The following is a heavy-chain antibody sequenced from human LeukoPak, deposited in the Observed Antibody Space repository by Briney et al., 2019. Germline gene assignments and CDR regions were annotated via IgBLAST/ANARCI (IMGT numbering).Heavy chain of an antibody. CDR2: ISSSSSYI. V-gene: IGHV3-21*01. Sequence: PGRSLRLSCAASGFTFSSYSMNWVRQAPGKGLEWVSSISSSSSYIYYADSVKGRFTISRDNAKNSLYLQMNSLRAEDTAVYYCARDYYGSGSFPLHWGQGTLVTVSS. CDR1: GFTFSSYS. J-gene: IGHJ4*02. D-gene: IGHD3-10*01. CDR3: ARDYYGSGSFPLH.